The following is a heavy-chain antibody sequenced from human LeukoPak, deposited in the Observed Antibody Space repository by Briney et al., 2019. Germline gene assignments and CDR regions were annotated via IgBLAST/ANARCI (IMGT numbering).Heavy chain of an antibody. D-gene: IGHD1-26*01. CDR2: IRSIANGYAT. CDR3: TRREAFDM. Sequence: GSLRLSCAASGFTFSGSAMHWVRQAPGRGVEWVGRIRSIANGYATAHPASVKGRFTITRDDSTNTAYPQMYSRNTEATAVFYWTRREAFDMGGEGTMVTLSS. J-gene: IGHJ3*02. V-gene: IGHV3-73*01. CDR1: GFTFSGSA.